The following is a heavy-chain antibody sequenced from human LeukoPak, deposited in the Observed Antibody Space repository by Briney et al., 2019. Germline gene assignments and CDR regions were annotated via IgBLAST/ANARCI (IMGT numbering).Heavy chain of an antibody. Sequence: PSETLSLTCTVSSGSISSYYWSWIRQPPGKGLEWIGYIYYSGSTNYNPSLKSRVTISVDTSKNQFSLKLSSVTAADTAVYYCARNRPSNYSYGMDVWGQGTTVTVSS. J-gene: IGHJ6*02. D-gene: IGHD1-14*01. CDR2: IYYSGST. CDR3: ARNRPSNYSYGMDV. CDR1: SGSISSYY. V-gene: IGHV4-59*08.